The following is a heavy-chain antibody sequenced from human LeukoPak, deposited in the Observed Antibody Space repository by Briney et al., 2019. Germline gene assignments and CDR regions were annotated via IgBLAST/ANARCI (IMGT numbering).Heavy chain of an antibody. J-gene: IGHJ4*02. CDR3: ARGAPNSGYDLGLGDY. CDR2: TCYSGST. V-gene: IGHV4-30-4*01. CDR1: GGSISNDDYY. D-gene: IGHD5-12*01. Sequence: SLTLSLTCSVYGGSISNDDYYWSWLRQPPGKGLEWIGYTCYSGSTYYSPSLKSRVFISIDTSKTQFSLKLTSVTAADTAVYYCARGAPNSGYDLGLGDYWGQGTLVTVSS.